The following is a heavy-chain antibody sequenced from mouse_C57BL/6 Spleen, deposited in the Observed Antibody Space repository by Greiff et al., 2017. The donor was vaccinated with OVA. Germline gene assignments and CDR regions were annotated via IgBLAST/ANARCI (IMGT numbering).Heavy chain of an antibody. V-gene: IGHV1-50*01. CDR3: ASKGPMDY. J-gene: IGHJ4*01. Sequence: QVQLQQPGAELVKPGASVKLSCKASGYTFTSYWMQWVKQRPGQGLEWIGEIDPSDSYTNYNQKFKGKATLTVDTSSSTAYMQLSSLTSEDSAVYCCASKGPMDYWGQGTSVTVSS. CDR1: GYTFTSYW. CDR2: IDPSDSYT.